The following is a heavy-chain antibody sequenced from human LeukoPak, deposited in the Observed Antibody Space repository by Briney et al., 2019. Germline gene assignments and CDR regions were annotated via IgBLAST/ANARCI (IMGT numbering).Heavy chain of an antibody. Sequence: GGSLRLSCAASGFTFSSYGMHWVRQAPGKGLEWVAVISYDGSNKYYADSVKGRFTISRDNSKNTLYLQMNSLRAEDTAVYYCASRTVGDYPYFDHWGQGTLVIVSS. J-gene: IGHJ4*02. CDR2: ISYDGSNK. CDR3: ASRTVGDYPYFDH. CDR1: GFTFSSYG. V-gene: IGHV3-30*03. D-gene: IGHD4-17*01.